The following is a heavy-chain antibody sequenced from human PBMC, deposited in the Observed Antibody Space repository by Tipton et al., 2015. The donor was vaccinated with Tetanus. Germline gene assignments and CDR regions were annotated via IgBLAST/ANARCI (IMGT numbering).Heavy chain of an antibody. CDR3: ARHVVEAVPRWFDP. D-gene: IGHD6-19*01. J-gene: IGHJ5*02. Sequence: TLSLTCTVSGGSMSSNAYYWGWIRQPPGKGLEWIGYIYYSGSTNHNPSLKSRTSISVDTSRNQFSLRLSSVTAADTAVYYYARHVVEAVPRWFDPWGQGTLVTVSS. CDR2: IYYSGST. CDR1: GGSMSSNAYY. V-gene: IGHV4-39*01.